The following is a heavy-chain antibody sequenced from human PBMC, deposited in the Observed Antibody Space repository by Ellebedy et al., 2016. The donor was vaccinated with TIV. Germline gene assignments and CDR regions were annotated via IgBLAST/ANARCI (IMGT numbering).Heavy chain of an antibody. V-gene: IGHV3-23*01. D-gene: IGHD2-21*02. CDR1: GFTFSSYA. J-gene: IGHJ6*03. CDR2: ISGSGGST. CDR3: AKAPTAIFAHFYYYYYYMDV. Sequence: GGSLRLSCAASGFTFSSYAMSWVRQAPGRRLEWVSAISGSGGSTHYVDSVRGRFTISRDNSKNTLYLQMTSLRAEDTAVYYWAKAPTAIFAHFYYYYYYMDVWGKGTTVTVSS.